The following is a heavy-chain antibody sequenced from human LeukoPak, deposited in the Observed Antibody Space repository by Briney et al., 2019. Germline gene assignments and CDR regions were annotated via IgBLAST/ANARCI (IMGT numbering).Heavy chain of an antibody. Sequence: ASVKVSCKASGYPFSNYYIHWVRQAPGQGLEWMGIINPSGGSTNYAQKFQGRVTITADKSTSTAYMELSSLRSEDTAVYYCARDPYSSGWYSGYWGQGTLVTVSS. D-gene: IGHD6-19*01. V-gene: IGHV1-46*01. J-gene: IGHJ4*02. CDR2: INPSGGST. CDR3: ARDPYSSGWYSGY. CDR1: GYPFSNYY.